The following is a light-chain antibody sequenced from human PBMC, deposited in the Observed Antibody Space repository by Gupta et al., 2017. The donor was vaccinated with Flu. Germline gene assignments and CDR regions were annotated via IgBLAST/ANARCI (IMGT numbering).Light chain of an antibody. CDR2: DVT. J-gene: IGLJ1*01. CDR1: SSDVGGYNY. Sequence: QSALTQPAYVSGSPGQSIAISCSGTSSDVGGYNYVSWYQHYPGKAPKLMIYDVTIRPSGVSDRFSGSKSGNTASLTISGLQAEDEADYYCGSYTSSGTRGLFGTGTKVTVL. V-gene: IGLV2-14*03. CDR3: GSYTSSGTRGL.